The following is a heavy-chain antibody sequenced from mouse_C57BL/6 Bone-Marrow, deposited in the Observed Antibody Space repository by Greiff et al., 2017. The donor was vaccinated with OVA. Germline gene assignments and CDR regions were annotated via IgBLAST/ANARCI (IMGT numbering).Heavy chain of an antibody. Sequence: QVQLQQSGPELVKPGASVKISCKASGYAFSSSWMNWVKQRPGKGLEWIGRIYPGDGDTNYNGKFKGKATLTADKSSSTAYMQLSSLTSEDSAVYYCARGWPTWDYWGQGTTLTVSS. CDR1: GYAFSSSW. J-gene: IGHJ2*01. CDR2: IYPGDGDT. V-gene: IGHV1-82*01. CDR3: ARGWPTWDY. D-gene: IGHD2-10*01.